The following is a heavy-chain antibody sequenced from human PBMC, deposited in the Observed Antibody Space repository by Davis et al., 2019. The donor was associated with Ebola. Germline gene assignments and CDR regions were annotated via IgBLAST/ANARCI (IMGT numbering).Heavy chain of an antibody. CDR2: INTNTGNP. J-gene: IGHJ4*02. CDR1: GYTFTGYY. Sequence: ASVKVSCKASGYTFTGYYMHWVRQAPGQGLEWMGLINTNTGNPTYAQGFTGRFVFSLDTSVSTAYLQISSLKAEDTAVYYCARCEENPDTTMVSCFDYWGQGTLVTVSS. CDR3: ARCEENPDTTMVSCFDY. D-gene: IGHD5-18*01. V-gene: IGHV7-4-1*02.